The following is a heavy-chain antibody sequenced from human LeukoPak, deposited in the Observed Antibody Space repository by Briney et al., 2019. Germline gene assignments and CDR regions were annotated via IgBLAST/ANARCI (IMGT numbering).Heavy chain of an antibody. CDR1: GGSISTYY. D-gene: IGHD3-10*01. J-gene: IGHJ4*02. Sequence: SETLSLTCTVSGGSISTYYWSWIRQPPGKGLEWIGNIYYSGSPDYNPSLKSRVTISVDTSKKQFSLKLNSVTAADTAVYYCARPGWFGELYKGYYFDYWGEGTLVTVSS. CDR2: IYYSGSP. V-gene: IGHV4-59*12. CDR3: ARPGWFGELYKGYYFDY.